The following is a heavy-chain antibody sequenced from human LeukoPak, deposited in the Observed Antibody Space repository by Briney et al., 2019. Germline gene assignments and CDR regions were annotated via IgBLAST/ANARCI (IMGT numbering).Heavy chain of an antibody. V-gene: IGHV1-69*05. CDR1: VGTFSSYA. Sequence: SVKVSCKASVGTFSSYAISWVRQAPGQGLEWMGGIIPIFGTANYAQKFQGRVTITTDESTSTAYMELSSLRSEDTAVYYCARGPNHYYYMDVWGKGTTVTVSS. J-gene: IGHJ6*03. CDR3: ARGPNHYYYMDV. CDR2: IIPIFGTA.